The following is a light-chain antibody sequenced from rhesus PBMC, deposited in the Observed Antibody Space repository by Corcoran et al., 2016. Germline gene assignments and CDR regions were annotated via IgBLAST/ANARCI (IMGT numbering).Light chain of an antibody. CDR1: SSDIGGYHY. CDR3: CSYGGSYTYI. CDR2: EVT. V-gene: IGLV2-32*01. Sequence: QAALPQPRPVSGAPGQSVTISCTGTSSDIGGYHYVSWYQQHPGIAPKLVIYEVTKRPSGVSDRFSGSKSGNTASLTISGLQAEDEADYYCCSYGGSYTYIIGSGTRLTVL. J-gene: IGLJ1*01.